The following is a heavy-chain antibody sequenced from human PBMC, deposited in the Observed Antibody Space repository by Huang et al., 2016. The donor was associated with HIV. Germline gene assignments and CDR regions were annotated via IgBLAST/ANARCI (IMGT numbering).Heavy chain of an antibody. V-gene: IGHV1-18*04. CDR3: ARTKGEFDF. CDR1: GYKFHIYE. CDR2: ISGDTVST. J-gene: IGHJ4*02. Sequence: QIHLVQSGPEVKQPGASLKVSCKASGYKFHIYEITWVRQTPGQGLELMGWISGDTVSTRFAQKFQNRLTMTTDVSTSTAYLELRSLRLDDTAVYYCARTKGEFDFWGQGALVTVSS. D-gene: IGHD3-16*01.